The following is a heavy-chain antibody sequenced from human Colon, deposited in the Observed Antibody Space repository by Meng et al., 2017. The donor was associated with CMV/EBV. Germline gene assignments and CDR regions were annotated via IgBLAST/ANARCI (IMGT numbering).Heavy chain of an antibody. Sequence: SCKSSGYTLHTYYMHWLRQAPGQGLEWMGMINPGGSSTTYAQKFQGRVTMTKDMSASTVYLEVASLTSDDTAVYYCARDPGLGWSDYWGQGTLVTVSS. V-gene: IGHV1-46*02. D-gene: IGHD2-15*01. CDR1: GYTLHTYY. CDR3: ARDPGLGWSDY. CDR2: INPGGSST. J-gene: IGHJ4*02.